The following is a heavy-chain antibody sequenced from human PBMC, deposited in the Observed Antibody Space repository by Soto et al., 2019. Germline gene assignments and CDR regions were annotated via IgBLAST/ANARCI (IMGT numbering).Heavy chain of an antibody. CDR2: TYYRSKWYN. CDR3: ARDSVAPVLQIYYYYYDMVV. J-gene: IGHJ6*02. Sequence: SQTLSLTCAISGDSVSSNSAAWNWIRQSPSRGLEWLGRTYYRSKWYNDYAVSVKSRITINPDTSKNQFSLQLNSVTPEDTAVYYCARDSVAPVLQIYYYYYDMVVWGQGTTVTVSS. CDR1: GDSVSSNSAA. D-gene: IGHD6-19*01. V-gene: IGHV6-1*01.